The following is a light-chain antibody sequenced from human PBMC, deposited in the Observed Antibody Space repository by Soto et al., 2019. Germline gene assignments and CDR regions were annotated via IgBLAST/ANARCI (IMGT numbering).Light chain of an antibody. Sequence: QSALTQPASVSGSPGQSITISCTGTSSDVGGYNYVSWYQQHPGKAPKLMIYDVSNRPSGDSNRFSGSKSGNTASLTISGLQAEDEADYYRSSYTSSSTVVFGGGTKLTVL. V-gene: IGLV2-14*01. CDR2: DVS. J-gene: IGLJ2*01. CDR3: SSYTSSSTVV. CDR1: SSDVGGYNY.